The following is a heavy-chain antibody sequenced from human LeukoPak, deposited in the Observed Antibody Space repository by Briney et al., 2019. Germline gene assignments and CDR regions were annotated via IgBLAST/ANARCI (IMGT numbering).Heavy chain of an antibody. D-gene: IGHD2-2*02. J-gene: IGHJ5*02. CDR3: ARGPYLDIVVVPAAILPNSYLSWFDP. CDR1: GGSISSYY. V-gene: IGHV4-59*01. Sequence: PSETLSLTCTVSGGSISSYYWSWIRQPPGKGLEWIGYIYYSGSINYNPSLKSRVTISVDTSKNQFSLKLSSVTAADTAVYYCARGPYLDIVVVPAAILPNSYLSWFDPWGQGTLVTVSS. CDR2: IYYSGSI.